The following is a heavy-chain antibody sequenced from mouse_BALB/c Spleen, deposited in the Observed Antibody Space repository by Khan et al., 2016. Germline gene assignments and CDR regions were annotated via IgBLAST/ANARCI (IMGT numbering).Heavy chain of an antibody. V-gene: IGHV6-6*02. CDR1: GFTFSNYW. D-gene: IGHD1-1*02. CDR3: TRGGSYAMDY. CDR2: IRLKSNNYAT. Sequence: EVQLVESGGGLVQPGGSMKLSCVASGFTFSNYWMNWVRQSPEKGLEWVAEIRLKSNNYATHYAESVKGRFTISRDDSKSSVYLQMNNLRAEDTGMSYCTRGGSYAMDYWGQGTSVTVSS. J-gene: IGHJ4*01.